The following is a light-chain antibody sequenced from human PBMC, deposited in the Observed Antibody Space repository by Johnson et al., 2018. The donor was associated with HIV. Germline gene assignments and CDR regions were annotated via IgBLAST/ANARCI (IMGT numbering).Light chain of an antibody. CDR3: GTWDSSLSAFYV. CDR2: DNN. CDR1: SSDMGNYA. J-gene: IGLJ1*01. Sequence: QSVLTQPPSVSAAPGQKVTISCSGSSSDMGNYAVSWYQQLPRTAPKLLIYDNNKRPSGIPDRFSGSKSGTSATLGITRLQTGDEADYYCGTWDSSLSAFYVVGTGTKVTVL. V-gene: IGLV1-51*01.